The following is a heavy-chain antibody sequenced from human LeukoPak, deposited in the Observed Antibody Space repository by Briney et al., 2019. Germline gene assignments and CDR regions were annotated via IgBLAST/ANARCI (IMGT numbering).Heavy chain of an antibody. CDR2: ISGSGGST. Sequence: TGGSLRLSCAASGFTFSSYAMGWVRQAPGKGLEWVSAISGSGGSTYYADSVKGRCTIYRDNSKNTLYLQMNSLRAEDTAVYYCAKDGAAYCGGDCPDYWGQGTLVTVSS. CDR3: AKDGAAYCGGDCPDY. J-gene: IGHJ4*02. D-gene: IGHD2-21*02. V-gene: IGHV3-23*01. CDR1: GFTFSSYA.